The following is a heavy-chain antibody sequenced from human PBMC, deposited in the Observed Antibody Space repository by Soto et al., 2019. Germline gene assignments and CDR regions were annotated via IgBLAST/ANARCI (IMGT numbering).Heavy chain of an antibody. CDR3: ARGKNEEYSRFPNLDGMDV. V-gene: IGHV1-69*13. Sequence: ASVKVSCKASGGTFSSYAISWVRQAPGQGLEWMGGIIPIFGTANYARKFQGRVTITADESTSTAYMELSSLRSEDTAVYYCARGKNEEYSRFPNLDGMDVWGQGTTVTVSS. J-gene: IGHJ6*02. D-gene: IGHD6-6*01. CDR1: GGTFSSYA. CDR2: IIPIFGTA.